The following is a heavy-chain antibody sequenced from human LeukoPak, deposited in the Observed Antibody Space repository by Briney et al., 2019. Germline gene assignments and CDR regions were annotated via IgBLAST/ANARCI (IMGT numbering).Heavy chain of an antibody. D-gene: IGHD1-26*01. V-gene: IGHV3-15*01. CDR3: TTDPEVGATLYYFDY. Sequence: PGGSLRLSCAASGFTFSNAWMSWVRQAPGKGLEWVGRIKSKTDGGTTDYAAPVKGRFTISRDDSKNTLYLQMNSLKTEDTAVYYCTTDPEVGATLYYFDYWGQGTLVTVSS. CDR1: GFTFSNAW. CDR2: IKSKTDGGTT. J-gene: IGHJ4*02.